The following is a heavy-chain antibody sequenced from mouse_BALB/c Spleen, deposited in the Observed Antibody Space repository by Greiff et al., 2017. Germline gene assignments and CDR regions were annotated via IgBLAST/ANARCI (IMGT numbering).Heavy chain of an antibody. J-gene: IGHJ1*01. CDR1: GYTFTSYW. CDR2: INPSTGYT. Sequence: QVQLQQSGAELAKPGASVKMSCKASGYTFTSYWMHWVKQRPGQGLEWIGYINPSTGYTEYNQKFKDKATLTADKSSSTAYMQLSSLTSEDSAVYYCARSGGRDWYFDVWGAGTTVTVSS. D-gene: IGHD1-1*02. V-gene: IGHV1-7*01. CDR3: ARSGGRDWYFDV.